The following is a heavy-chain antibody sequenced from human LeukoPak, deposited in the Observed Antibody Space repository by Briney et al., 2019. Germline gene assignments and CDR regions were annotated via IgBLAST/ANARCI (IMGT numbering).Heavy chain of an antibody. J-gene: IGHJ1*01. CDR3: ARRRYYDGSGYLE. CDR1: GGSVSRSDSY. Sequence: NTSETLSLTCSVSGGSVSRSDSYWDWIRQPPGKGREWIGTIYYSGRTDYIPSLKSRLTMSVDPSNNQFSLNLRSVTAADTAVYYCARRRYYDGSGYLEWGQGTLLSVSS. D-gene: IGHD3-22*01. CDR2: IYYSGRT. V-gene: IGHV4-39*01.